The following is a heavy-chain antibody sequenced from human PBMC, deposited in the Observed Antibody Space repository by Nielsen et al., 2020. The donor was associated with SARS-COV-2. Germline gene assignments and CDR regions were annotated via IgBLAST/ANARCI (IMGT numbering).Heavy chain of an antibody. J-gene: IGHJ5*02. CDR2: IYYSGST. Sequence: SETLSLTCTVSDGSISSYYWSWIRQPPGKGLEWIGYIYYSGSTNYNPSLKSRVTISVDTSKNQFSLKLSSVTAADTAVYYCARDSLVRGAFDPWGQGTLVTVSS. CDR3: ARDSLVRGAFDP. CDR1: DGSISSYY. D-gene: IGHD3-10*01. V-gene: IGHV4-59*01.